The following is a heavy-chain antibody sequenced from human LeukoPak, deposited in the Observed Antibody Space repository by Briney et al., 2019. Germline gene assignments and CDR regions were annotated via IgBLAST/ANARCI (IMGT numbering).Heavy chain of an antibody. D-gene: IGHD3-9*01. V-gene: IGHV4-34*01. CDR1: GGSFSAYY. CDR3: ARSPLTGNYGDWFDP. J-gene: IGHJ5*02. Sequence: SGTPSLTCGVSGGSFSAYYWGWIRPPPGEGVGLVGGINHSGRTNYNPSLKSRVTISVDTSKNQFSLNLSSVTAADTAVYYCARSPLTGNYGDWFDPWGQGTLVIVSS. CDR2: INHSGRT.